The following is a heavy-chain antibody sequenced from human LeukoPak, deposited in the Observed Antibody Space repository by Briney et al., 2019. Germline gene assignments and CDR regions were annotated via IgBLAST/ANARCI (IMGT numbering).Heavy chain of an antibody. CDR2: MNPNSGNT. CDR1: GYTFTSYD. CDR3: ARTYSSSWYRGSYYYYYMDV. V-gene: IGHV1-8*01. D-gene: IGHD6-13*01. Sequence: GASVKVSCKASGYTFTSYDINWVRQATGQGLEWMGWMNPNSGNTGYAQKFQGRVTMTRNTSISTAYMELSSLRSEDTAVYYCARTYSSSWYRGSYYYYYMDVWGKGTTVTVS. J-gene: IGHJ6*03.